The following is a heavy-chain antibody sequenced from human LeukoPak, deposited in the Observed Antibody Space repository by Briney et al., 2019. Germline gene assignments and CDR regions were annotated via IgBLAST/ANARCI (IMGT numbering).Heavy chain of an antibody. CDR3: ARGESSGWYTYYFDY. CDR1: GGSFSVYY. CDR2: INHSGST. Sequence: SETLSLTCAVYGGSFSVYYWSWIRQPPGKGLEWIGEINHSGSTNYNPSLKSRVTISVDTSKNQFSLKLSSVTAADTAVYYCARGESSGWYTYYFDYWGQGTLVTVSS. J-gene: IGHJ4*02. D-gene: IGHD6-19*01. V-gene: IGHV4-34*01.